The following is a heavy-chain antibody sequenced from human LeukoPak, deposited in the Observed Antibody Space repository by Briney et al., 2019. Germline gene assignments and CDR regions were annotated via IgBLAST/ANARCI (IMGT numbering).Heavy chain of an antibody. V-gene: IGHV3-23*01. J-gene: IGHJ4*02. CDR1: GFTFTNYV. D-gene: IGHD3-22*01. CDR2: VSRSGIGT. Sequence: GGSLRLSCATSGFTFTNYVLCWVRRAPGKGLEWVLIVSRSGIGTYYADSVKGRFTISRDNYNNTVYLQMNSLRAEDTAVYYCAKDFKGYDSTGWSFDYWGQGTLVTVSS. CDR3: AKDFKGYDSTGWSFDY.